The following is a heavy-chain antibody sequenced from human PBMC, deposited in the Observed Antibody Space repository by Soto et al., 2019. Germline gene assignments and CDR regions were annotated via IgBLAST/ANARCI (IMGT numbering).Heavy chain of an antibody. CDR1: GFTFSSSG. CDR2: IAYDGSKT. V-gene: IGHV3-30*03. J-gene: IGHJ5*01. Sequence: VQLVESGGGVVQPGRSLRLTCAASGFTFSSSGMHWVRQAPGKGLEWVALIAYDGSKTYYGDSVRGRFTISRDNSENTLLLQMNSLRAEDTAVYYCARWVGGSMFDNSGKYDSWGQGTLVTVSS. CDR3: ARWVGGSMFDNSGKYDS. D-gene: IGHD3-22*01.